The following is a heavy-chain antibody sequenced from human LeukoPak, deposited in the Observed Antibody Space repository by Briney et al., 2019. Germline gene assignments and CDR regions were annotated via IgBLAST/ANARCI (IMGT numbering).Heavy chain of an antibody. CDR2: MNPNSGNT. CDR1: GYTFTSYD. Sequence: ASVKVSCKASGYTFTSYDINWVRQATGQGLEWMGWMNPNSGNTGYAQKFQGRVTMTRNTSISTAYMELSSLRSEDTAVYYCARGVGEYQLLPYYFDYWGQGTLVTVSS. CDR3: ARGVGEYQLLPYYFDY. V-gene: IGHV1-8*01. J-gene: IGHJ4*02. D-gene: IGHD2-2*01.